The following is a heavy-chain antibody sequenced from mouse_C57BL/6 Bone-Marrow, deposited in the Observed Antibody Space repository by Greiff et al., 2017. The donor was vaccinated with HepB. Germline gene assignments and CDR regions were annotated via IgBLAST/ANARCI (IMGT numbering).Heavy chain of an antibody. Sequence: EVKLLESGGGLVQPGGSMKLSCVASGFTFSNYWMNWVRQSPEKGLEWVAQIRLKSDNYATHYAESVKGRFTISRDDSKSSVYLQMNNLRAEDTGIYYCTVGGYWFAYWGQGTLVTVSA. D-gene: IGHD2-2*01. CDR3: TVGGYWFAY. CDR1: GFTFSNYW. CDR2: IRLKSDNYAT. V-gene: IGHV6-3*01. J-gene: IGHJ3*01.